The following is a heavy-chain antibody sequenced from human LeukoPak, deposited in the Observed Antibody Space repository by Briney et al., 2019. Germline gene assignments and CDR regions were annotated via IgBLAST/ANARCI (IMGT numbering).Heavy chain of an antibody. V-gene: IGHV1-2*02. CDR3: ARAFLGYYDSSGYPSVLFDP. J-gene: IGHJ5*02. CDR2: INPNSGGT. D-gene: IGHD3-22*01. Sequence: GASVKVSCKASGYTFTGYYMHWVRQAPGQGLEWMGWINPNSGGTNYAQKFQGRVTMTRDTSISTAYMELSRLRSDDTAVYYCARAFLGYYDSSGYPSVLFDPWGQGTLVTVSS. CDR1: GYTFTGYY.